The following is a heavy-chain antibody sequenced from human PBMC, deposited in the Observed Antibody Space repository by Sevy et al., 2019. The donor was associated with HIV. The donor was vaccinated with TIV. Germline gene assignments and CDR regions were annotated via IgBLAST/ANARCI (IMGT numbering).Heavy chain of an antibody. CDR1: GFTFSNAW. Sequence: GGSLRLSCAASGFTFSNAWMSWVRQAPGKGLERVGRIKSKTDGGTTDYAAPVKGRFTISRDDSKNTLYLQMNSLKTEDTAVYYCTTVGWELLQAFDYWGQGTLVTVSS. D-gene: IGHD1-26*01. V-gene: IGHV3-15*01. J-gene: IGHJ4*02. CDR2: IKSKTDGGTT. CDR3: TTVGWELLQAFDY.